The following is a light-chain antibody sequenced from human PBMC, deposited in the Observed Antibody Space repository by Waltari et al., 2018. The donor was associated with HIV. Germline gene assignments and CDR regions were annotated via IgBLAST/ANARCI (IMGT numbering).Light chain of an antibody. Sequence: QSALTQPASVSGSPGQSITISCTGTSSDVGGYNSVSWYQQHPGKAPKLIIYDVSNRPSGVPYRFYGSKSGNTASLTISGLQAEDEADYYCKSKTSSSTPCVFGTGTKVTVL. CDR1: SSDVGGYNS. CDR2: DVS. J-gene: IGLJ1*01. V-gene: IGLV2-14*03. CDR3: KSKTSSSTPCV.